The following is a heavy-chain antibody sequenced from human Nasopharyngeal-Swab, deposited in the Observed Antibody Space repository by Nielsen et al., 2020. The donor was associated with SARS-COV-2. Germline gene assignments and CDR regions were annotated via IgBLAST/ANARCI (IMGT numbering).Heavy chain of an antibody. CDR3: ARVGYSSSPGGWFDP. D-gene: IGHD6-6*01. Sequence: GESLKISCAASGFTFSSYWMHWVRQAPGKGPAWVSRINSDGSSTSYADSVKGRFTISRDNAKNTLYLQMNSLRAEDTAVYYCARVGYSSSPGGWFDPWGQGTLVTVSS. CDR1: GFTFSSYW. V-gene: IGHV3-74*01. CDR2: INSDGSST. J-gene: IGHJ5*02.